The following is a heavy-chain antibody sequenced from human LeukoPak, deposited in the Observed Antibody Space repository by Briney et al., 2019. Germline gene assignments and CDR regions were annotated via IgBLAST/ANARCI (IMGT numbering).Heavy chain of an antibody. CDR2: IYYSGTT. J-gene: IGHJ4*02. CDR1: GGSISNYY. D-gene: IGHD3/OR15-3a*01. Sequence: SETLSLTCTVSGGSISNYYWNWIRQPPGKGLELIGYIYYSGTTNYNPSLKSRVTISVGTSKNQFSLKLSSVTAADTAVYYCARQTGSGLFTLPGGQGTLVTVSS. CDR3: ARQTGSGLFTLP. V-gene: IGHV4-59*08.